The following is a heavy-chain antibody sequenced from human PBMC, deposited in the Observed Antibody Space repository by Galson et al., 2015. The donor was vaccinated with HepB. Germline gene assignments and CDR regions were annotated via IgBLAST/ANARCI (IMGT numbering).Heavy chain of an antibody. CDR3: ASRDPRAPGDYYYYMDV. CDR1: GGTFDSYG. J-gene: IGHJ6*03. Sequence: SVKVSCKASGGTFDSYGISWVRQAPGQGLEWMGGIIPILGIANYAQKFKSRVTITADKPTSTAYMELSSLRSEDTAVYYCASRDPRAPGDYYYYMDVWGKGTTVTVSS. V-gene: IGHV1-69*10. D-gene: IGHD1-1*01. CDR2: IIPILGIA.